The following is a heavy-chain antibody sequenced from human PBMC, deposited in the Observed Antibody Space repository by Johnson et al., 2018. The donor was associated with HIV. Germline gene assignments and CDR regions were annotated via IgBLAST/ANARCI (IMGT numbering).Heavy chain of an antibody. J-gene: IGHJ3*02. D-gene: IGHD2-15*01. CDR3: AKGGYCSGDSCYPDAFDI. CDR2: ISYDGSNK. V-gene: IGHV3-30*04. Sequence: VQLVESGGGVVQPGGSLRLSCAASGFTFSSYAMHWVRQAPGKGLEWVAVISYDGSNKYYADSVKGRFTISRDNSKNTLYLQMNSLRAEDTAVYYCAKGGYCSGDSCYPDAFDIWGQGTMVTVSS. CDR1: GFTFSSYA.